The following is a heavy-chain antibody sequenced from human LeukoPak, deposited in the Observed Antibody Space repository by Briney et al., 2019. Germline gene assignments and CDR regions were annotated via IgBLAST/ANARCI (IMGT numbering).Heavy chain of an antibody. CDR3: ARDLAGLTKTRHPPYGMDV. V-gene: IGHV1-2*02. Sequence: ASVKVSCKASGYTFTGYYMHWVRQAPGQGLEWMGWINPNSGGTNYAQKFQGRVTITRDTSISTAYMELSRLRSDDTAVYYCARDLAGLTKTRHPPYGMDVWGQGTTVTVSS. J-gene: IGHJ6*02. D-gene: IGHD6-25*01. CDR2: INPNSGGT. CDR1: GYTFTGYY.